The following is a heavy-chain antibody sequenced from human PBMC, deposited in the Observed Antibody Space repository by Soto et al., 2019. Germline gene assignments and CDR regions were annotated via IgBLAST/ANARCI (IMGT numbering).Heavy chain of an antibody. V-gene: IGHV3-73*02. D-gene: IGHD2-15*01. J-gene: IGHJ4*02. CDR2: IRSKANSYAT. CDR3: TRHRDYCSGSSCYTPDFDY. CDR1: GFTFSGSA. Sequence: EVQLVESGGGLVQPGGSLKLSCAASGFTFSGSAMHWVRQASGKGLEWVGRIRSKANSYATAYAASVKGRFTISRDDSKNTAYLQMNSLKTEDTAVYYCTRHRDYCSGSSCYTPDFDYWGQGTLVTVSS.